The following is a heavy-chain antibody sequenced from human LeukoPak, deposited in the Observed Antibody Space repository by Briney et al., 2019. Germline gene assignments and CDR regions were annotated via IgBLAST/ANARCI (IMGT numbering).Heavy chain of an antibody. Sequence: QPGGSLRLSCAASGFTFSNYAMSCVRQAPGKGLEWVSSINFSGGDSTYYADSVKGRFTISRDNSKNTLYLQMNSLRAEDTAIYYCAKTAEYYGSGNIDYWGQGTLVTVSS. CDR2: INFSGGDST. CDR3: AKTAEYYGSGNIDY. J-gene: IGHJ4*02. CDR1: GFTFSNYA. D-gene: IGHD3-10*01. V-gene: IGHV3-23*01.